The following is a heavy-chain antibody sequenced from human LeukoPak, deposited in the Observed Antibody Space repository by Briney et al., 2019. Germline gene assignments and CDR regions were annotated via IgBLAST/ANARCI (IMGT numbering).Heavy chain of an antibody. D-gene: IGHD4-17*01. V-gene: IGHV3-23*01. Sequence: GGSLRLSCAASGFTFRSYAMNWVRQAPGKGLEWVSASSGGSTYYADSVKGRFTISRDNSKNTLYLQMNSLRVEDTAVYFCAKGLGPLTTAAEPPFDYWGQGTLVTVSS. CDR2: SSGGST. CDR3: AKGLGPLTTAAEPPFDY. CDR1: GFTFRSYA. J-gene: IGHJ4*02.